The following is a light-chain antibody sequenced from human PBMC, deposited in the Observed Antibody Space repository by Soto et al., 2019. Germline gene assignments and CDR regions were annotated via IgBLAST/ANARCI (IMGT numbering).Light chain of an antibody. J-gene: IGKJ1*01. V-gene: IGKV1-5*01. CDR1: QTISTW. Sequence: GDRVTITCRASQTISTWMAWYQQKPGKAPKLLVYDASTLQSGVASRFSGSGSGTEFTLIISGLQPDDSATYYCQKYKSYPWTFGQGTKVDIK. CDR3: QKYKSYPWT. CDR2: DAS.